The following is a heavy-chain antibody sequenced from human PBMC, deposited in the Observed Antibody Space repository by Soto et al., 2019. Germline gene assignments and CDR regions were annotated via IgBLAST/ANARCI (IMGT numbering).Heavy chain of an antibody. J-gene: IGHJ6*02. Sequence: GGSLRLSCAGCGFTLSSHWMTWVRQAPEKGLEWVANINQDGSARHYVDSVKGRFTISRDNAKNSLYLELNSLRPDDTAVYYCARGHFGMDVWGQGTTVTVSS. CDR3: ARGHFGMDV. CDR1: GFTLSSHW. V-gene: IGHV3-7*01. CDR2: INQDGSAR.